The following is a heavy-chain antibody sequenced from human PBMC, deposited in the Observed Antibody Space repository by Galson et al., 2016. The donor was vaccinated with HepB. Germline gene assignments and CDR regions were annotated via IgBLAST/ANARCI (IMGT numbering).Heavy chain of an antibody. V-gene: IGHV3-30*18. CDR3: AKEEHTTGWTYGDF. J-gene: IGHJ4*02. D-gene: IGHD1-7*01. CDR2: IAYDGNEI. CDR1: GFTFSDFG. Sequence: SLRLSCAASGFTFSDFGMHWVRQAPGKGLEWVAVIAYDGNEIPYADSVRGRFTISRDNSKNTLSLQMNSLSAEDTALYYCAKEEHTTGWTYGDFWGQGTPVTVSS.